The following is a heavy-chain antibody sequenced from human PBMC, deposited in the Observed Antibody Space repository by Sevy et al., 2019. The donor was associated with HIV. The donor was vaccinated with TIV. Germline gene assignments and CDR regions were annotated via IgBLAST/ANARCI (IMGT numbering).Heavy chain of an antibody. CDR1: GFTFSTYW. V-gene: IGHV3-74*01. Sequence: GGSLRLSCAASGFTFSTYWMHWVRQVPGKGLVWVSRIDGDGSGTSYADSVKGRFTISRDNAKNTLYLQMNSLRAEDTAVYYCARGYIDLWGKGTPVTVSS. J-gene: IGHJ6*03. CDR3: ARGYIDL. CDR2: IDGDGSGT.